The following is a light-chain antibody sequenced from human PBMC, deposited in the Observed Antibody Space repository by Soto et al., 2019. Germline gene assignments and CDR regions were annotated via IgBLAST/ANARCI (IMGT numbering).Light chain of an antibody. V-gene: IGKV3-20*01. CDR3: QQYDSSVYT. CDR2: GTS. CDR1: QSLSSIY. Sequence: EIVLTQSPGTLSLSPGERATLSCRASQSLSSIYLAWYQQRPGQTPRLLIYGTSTRATGIPDRFSGSGSGTDFTLTISRLEPEDFAVYYCQQYDSSVYTFGQGTKLEIK. J-gene: IGKJ2*01.